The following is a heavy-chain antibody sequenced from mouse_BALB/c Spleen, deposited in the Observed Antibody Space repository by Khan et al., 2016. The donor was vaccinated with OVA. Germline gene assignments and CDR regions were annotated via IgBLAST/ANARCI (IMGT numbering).Heavy chain of an antibody. Sequence: QVRLQQSGAELVRPGASVKLSCKASGYTFTSYWINWVTQRPGQGLEWIGNIYPSDSYTNYNQHFKDKATLTVDKSSSTVYMQLSSPTSEDSAVYYCTRFITTVPYWYFDGWGAGTTVTVSS. CDR2: IYPSDSYT. D-gene: IGHD1-1*01. CDR3: TRFITTVPYWYFDG. CDR1: GYTFTSYW. J-gene: IGHJ1*01. V-gene: IGHV1-69*02.